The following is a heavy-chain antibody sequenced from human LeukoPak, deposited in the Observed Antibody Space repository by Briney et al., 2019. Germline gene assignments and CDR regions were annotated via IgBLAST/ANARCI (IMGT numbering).Heavy chain of an antibody. V-gene: IGHV1-69*13. CDR3: ATNGDCSGGSCYLFDY. CDR2: IIPIFGTA. D-gene: IGHD2-15*01. CDR1: GGTFSSYA. J-gene: IGHJ4*02. Sequence: GASVKVSCKASGGTFSSYAISWVRQAPGQGLEWMGGIIPIFGTANYAQKFQGRVTITADESTSTAYMELSSLRSEDTAVYYCATNGDCSGGSCYLFDYWGQGTLVTVSS.